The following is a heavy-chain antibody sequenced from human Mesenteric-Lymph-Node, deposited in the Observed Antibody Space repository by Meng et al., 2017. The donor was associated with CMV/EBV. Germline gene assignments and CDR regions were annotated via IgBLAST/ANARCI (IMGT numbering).Heavy chain of an antibody. J-gene: IGHJ2*01. Sequence: GGTFGSSAISGVRQAPGQGLEWMGGIIPIFGTANYAQKFQGRVTITADESTSTAYMELSSLRSEDTAVYYCARVIQSYDFPYWYFDLWGRGTLVTVSS. CDR2: IIPIFGTA. D-gene: IGHD3-3*01. CDR1: GGTFGSSA. CDR3: ARVIQSYDFPYWYFDL. V-gene: IGHV1-69*01.